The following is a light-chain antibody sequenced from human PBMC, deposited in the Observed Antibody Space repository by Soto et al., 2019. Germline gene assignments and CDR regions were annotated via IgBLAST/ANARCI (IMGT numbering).Light chain of an antibody. V-gene: IGKV3-15*01. CDR3: QQDNNWPRT. Sequence: EIVMTQSPATLSVSPGERATLSCRASQSVSSNLAWYQQKPGQAPRLLIYGASTRATGIPARFSGSGYGTEFTLTISSLQSEDFAVYYCQQDNNWPRTFGQGTKVELK. CDR2: GAS. CDR1: QSVSSN. J-gene: IGKJ1*01.